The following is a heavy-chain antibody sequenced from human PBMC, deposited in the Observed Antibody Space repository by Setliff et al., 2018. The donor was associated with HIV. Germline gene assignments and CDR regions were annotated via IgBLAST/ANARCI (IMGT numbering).Heavy chain of an antibody. Sequence: SVKVSCKASGGTFSGFGISWVVQAPGQGLEWMGQIIPIFGTPRYAQKFQGRDTITADDSRSTVYMELSRLRSEDTAVYYCATNPEMATSNYYYYYMDVWGKGTTVTVSS. CDR3: ATNPEMATSNYYYYYMDV. J-gene: IGHJ6*03. CDR1: GGTFSGFG. D-gene: IGHD5-12*01. V-gene: IGHV1-69*13. CDR2: IIPIFGTP.